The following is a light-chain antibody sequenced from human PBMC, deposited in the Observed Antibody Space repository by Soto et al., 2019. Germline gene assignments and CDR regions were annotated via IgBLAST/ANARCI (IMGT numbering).Light chain of an antibody. J-gene: IGKJ2*01. V-gene: IGKV3-20*01. CDR3: QQYSSSPMT. CDR1: QSVSSSY. CDR2: GAS. Sequence: EIVLTQSPGTLSLSPGERATLACRASQSVSSSYLAWYQQKPGQAPRLLIYGASSRATGIPDRFSGSWSVTELNISISRLEPEYFALYYCQQYSSSPMTFGQGIQREFK.